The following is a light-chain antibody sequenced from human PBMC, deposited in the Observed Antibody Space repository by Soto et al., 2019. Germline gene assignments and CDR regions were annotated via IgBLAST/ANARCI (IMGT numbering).Light chain of an antibody. CDR2: EVS. V-gene: IGLV2-14*01. CDR3: SSYTSSSTLEV. CDR1: SSDIGYYNY. J-gene: IGLJ3*02. Sequence: QSVLTQPASVSGSPGQSITISCTGTSSDIGYYNYVSWYQQYPGKAPKLMIYEVSNRPSGVSNRFSGSKSGNTASLTISGLQAEDEADYYCSSYTSSSTLEVFGGGTKVTVL.